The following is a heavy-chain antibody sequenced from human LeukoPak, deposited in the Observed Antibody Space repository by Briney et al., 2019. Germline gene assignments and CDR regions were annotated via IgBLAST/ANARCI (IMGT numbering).Heavy chain of an antibody. V-gene: IGHV4-31*03. CDR3: ATWAVGSIFGVFEY. J-gene: IGHJ4*02. CDR1: GDSSRSGAYY. CDR2: IDFSGTS. Sequence: KPSETLCLTCSVSGDSSRSGAYYWSWIRQHPGKGLVWIGYIDFSGTSYYNPSLRSRVTISEDMSKTQFSLRLSSVTAADTARYYCATWAVGSIFGVFEYRGQGPRVIVSS. D-gene: IGHD3-3*01.